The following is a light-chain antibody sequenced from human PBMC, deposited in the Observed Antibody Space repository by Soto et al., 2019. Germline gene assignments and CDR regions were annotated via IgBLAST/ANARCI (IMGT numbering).Light chain of an antibody. J-gene: IGLJ1*01. V-gene: IGLV2-14*01. CDR2: DVS. CDR3: SSYTSSSSYV. Sequence: SLLAQPAPLSGSPGQSITISCPGNSSDVCGYNYVSWYQQHPGKAPKLMIYDVSNRPSGVSNRFSGSKSGNTASLTISGLQAEDEADYYCSSYTSSSSYVFGTG. CDR1: SSDVCGYNY.